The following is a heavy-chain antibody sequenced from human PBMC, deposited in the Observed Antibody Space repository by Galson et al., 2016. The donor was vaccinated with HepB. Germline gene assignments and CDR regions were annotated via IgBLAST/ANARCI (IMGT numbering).Heavy chain of an antibody. CDR1: GFTFDDYA. Sequence: SLRLSCAASGFTFDDYAMHWVRQVSGRGLEWVSGVTWNSENIGYADSVKGRFTISRDNANNSLCLQMNSLRAEDTAVYYCAKDRVYAAVNWFDPWGQGTLVTVSS. V-gene: IGHV3-9*01. CDR2: VTWNSENI. J-gene: IGHJ5*02. CDR3: AKDRVYAAVNWFDP. D-gene: IGHD5/OR15-5a*01.